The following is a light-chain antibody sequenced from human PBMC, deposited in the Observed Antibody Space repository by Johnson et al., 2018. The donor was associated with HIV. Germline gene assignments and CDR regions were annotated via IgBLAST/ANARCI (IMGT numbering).Light chain of an antibody. CDR2: ENN. V-gene: IGLV1-51*02. CDR3: GTWDSSLRVGF. J-gene: IGLJ1*01. Sequence: QSVLTQPPSVSAAPGQKVTISCSGSSSNIGNNYVSWYQQLPGTAPKLLIYENNKRPSGIPDRFSGSKSGTSATLGITGLQTEDEADYYCGTWDSSLRVGFFGTGTKVTVL. CDR1: SSNIGNNY.